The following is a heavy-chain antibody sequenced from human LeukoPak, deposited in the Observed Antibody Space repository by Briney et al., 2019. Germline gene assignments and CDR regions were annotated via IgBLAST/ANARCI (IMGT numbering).Heavy chain of an antibody. CDR3: AREDPFRGIDY. CDR1: GFIVSSNY. J-gene: IGHJ4*02. V-gene: IGHV3-53*01. Sequence: GGSLRLSCAASGFIVSSNYMSWVRQAPGKGLEWVSVIYSGGSTYYADSVKGRFTISRDNSKNTLYLQMNSLRAEDTAVYYCAREDPFRGIDYWGQGTLVTVSS. CDR2: IYSGGST. D-gene: IGHD3-10*01.